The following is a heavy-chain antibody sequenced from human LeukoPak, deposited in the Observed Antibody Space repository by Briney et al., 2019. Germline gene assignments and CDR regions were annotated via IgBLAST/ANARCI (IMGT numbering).Heavy chain of an antibody. D-gene: IGHD1-26*01. Sequence: SETLSLTCTVSGGSISSSSYYWGWVRQPPGKGLEWIGSMYYRGSTYHNPSLKSRVTISVDTSKNQFSLKLSSVTAADTAVYYCATTTIRLGYWGQGTLVTVSS. V-gene: IGHV4-39*07. CDR1: GGSISSSSYY. CDR2: MYYRGST. J-gene: IGHJ4*02. CDR3: ATTTIRLGY.